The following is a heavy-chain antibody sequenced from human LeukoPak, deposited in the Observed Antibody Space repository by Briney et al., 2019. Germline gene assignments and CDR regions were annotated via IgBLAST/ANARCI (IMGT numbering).Heavy chain of an antibody. CDR2: MNPNSGNT. CDR1: GYTFTSYD. Sequence: ASVKVSCKASGYTFTSYDINWVRQATGQGLEWMGWMNPNSGNTGYAQKFQGRVTMTRNTSISTAYMELSSLRSEDTAVYYCAVPVIAVKGYFDYWGQGTLVTVSS. V-gene: IGHV1-8*01. D-gene: IGHD6-19*01. CDR3: AVPVIAVKGYFDY. J-gene: IGHJ4*02.